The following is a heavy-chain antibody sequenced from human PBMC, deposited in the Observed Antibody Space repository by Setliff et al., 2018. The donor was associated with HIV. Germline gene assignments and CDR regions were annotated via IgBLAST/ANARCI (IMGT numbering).Heavy chain of an antibody. V-gene: IGHV1-18*01. D-gene: IGHD6-19*01. CDR2: INPNNGGT. Sequence: ASVKVSCKASGYSFTSYGVSWVRQAPGQGLEWMGWINPNNGGTNYAQKFQGRVTMTRDTSTSTVYMELSSLRSEDTAVYYCARGKGVNPYALYSSGWYSDYWGQGTLVTVSS. CDR1: GYSFTSYG. CDR3: ARGKGVNPYALYSSGWYSDY. J-gene: IGHJ4*02.